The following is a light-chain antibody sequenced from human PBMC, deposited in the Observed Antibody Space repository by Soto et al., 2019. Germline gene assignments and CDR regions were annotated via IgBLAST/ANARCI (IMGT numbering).Light chain of an antibody. CDR2: DAS. V-gene: IGKV3-11*01. CDR1: QNVSTY. CDR3: QQRTNWHT. Sequence: EIVLTQSPATLSLSPGERVTLSCRASQNVSTYLAWYQQKPGQAPRLLIYDASDRATGIPARFSGSGSGTDFTLTISSPEPEDSAVYYCQQRTNWHTFGPGTKVDIK. J-gene: IGKJ3*01.